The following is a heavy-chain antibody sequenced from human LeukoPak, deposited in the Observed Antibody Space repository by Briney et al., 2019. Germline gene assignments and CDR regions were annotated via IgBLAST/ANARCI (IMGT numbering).Heavy chain of an antibody. CDR1: GFTFSSYG. Sequence: PGRSLRLSCAASGFTFSSYGMHWVRQAPGKGLEWVAVISYDGSNKYYADSVKGRFTIPRDNSKNTLYLQMNSLRAEDTAVYYCAKDRDLGELSFDYWGQGTLVTVSS. CDR2: ISYDGSNK. J-gene: IGHJ4*02. CDR3: AKDRDLGELSFDY. V-gene: IGHV3-30*18. D-gene: IGHD3-16*02.